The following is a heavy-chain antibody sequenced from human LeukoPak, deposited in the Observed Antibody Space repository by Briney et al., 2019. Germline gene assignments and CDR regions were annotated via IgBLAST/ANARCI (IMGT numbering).Heavy chain of an antibody. Sequence: SVKVSCKASGGTFSSYAISWVRQGPGQGLEWMGGIIPIFGTANYAQRFQGRVTITADESTSTAYMELSSLRSEDTAVYYCARASTAGTYGVDYWGQGTLVTVSS. CDR3: ARASTAGTYGVDY. CDR1: GGTFSSYA. D-gene: IGHD6-13*01. CDR2: IIPIFGTA. V-gene: IGHV1-69*01. J-gene: IGHJ4*02.